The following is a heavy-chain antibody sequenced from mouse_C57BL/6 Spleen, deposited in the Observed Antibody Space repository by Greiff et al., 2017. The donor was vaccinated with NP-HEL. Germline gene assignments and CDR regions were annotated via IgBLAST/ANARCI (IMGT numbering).Heavy chain of an antibody. CDR1: GYTFTDYY. D-gene: IGHD2-3*01. V-gene: IGHV1-76*01. CDR2: IYPGSGNT. J-gene: IGHJ2*01. Sequence: QVHVKQSGAELVRPGASVKLSCKASGYTFTDYYINWVKQRPGQGLEWIARIYPGSGNTSYNEKFKGKATLTAEKSSSTAYMQLRSLTSEDSAVYFCARRVYETYFDYWGQGTTLTVSS. CDR3: ARRVYETYFDY.